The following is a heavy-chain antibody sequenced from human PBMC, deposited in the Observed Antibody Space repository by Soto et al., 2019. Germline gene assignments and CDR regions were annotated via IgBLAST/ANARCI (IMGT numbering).Heavy chain of an antibody. CDR1: GLIFSNYK. Sequence: EVQLVESGGGVVQPGGSLRLSCAASGLIFSNYKMHWVRQAPGKGLVWVARINTDGSIKDYADSVKGRFTVSRDNPKNTPYLQMKSLRAEDTAVYYCARYTDGLHDWGQVTLVTVSS. CDR2: INTDGSIK. D-gene: IGHD2-2*02. V-gene: IGHV3-74*01. J-gene: IGHJ4*02. CDR3: ARYTDGLHD.